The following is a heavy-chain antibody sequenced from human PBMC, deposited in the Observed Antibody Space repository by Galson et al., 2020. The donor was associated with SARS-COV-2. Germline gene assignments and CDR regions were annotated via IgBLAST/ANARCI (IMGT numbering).Heavy chain of an antibody. Sequence: GGSLRLSCAASGFTFGDHGMSWFRQAPGKGLEYISFISSKTYGGTTEYAASVEGRFTISRDDSKNIAYLQMNSLKNEDTGVYYCARADTGSYYDAFFDYWGQGTLVTV. CDR1: GFTFGDHG. CDR2: ISSKTYGGTT. V-gene: IGHV3-49*03. D-gene: IGHD1-26*01. CDR3: ARADTGSYYDAFFDY. J-gene: IGHJ4*02.